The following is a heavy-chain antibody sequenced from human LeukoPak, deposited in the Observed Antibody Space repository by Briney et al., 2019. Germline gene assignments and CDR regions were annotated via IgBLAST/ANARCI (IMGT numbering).Heavy chain of an antibody. CDR1: GGSFSGYY. D-gene: IGHD2-15*01. J-gene: IGHJ4*02. Sequence: NPSETLSLTCAVYGGSFSGYYWSWIRQPPGKGLEWIGEINPGGSTDYSPSLESRLTISVDTSKNQFSLKLSSVTAADTAMYYCAREDCSGGACTHFDYWGQGTLVTVSS. V-gene: IGHV4-34*01. CDR3: AREDCSGGACTHFDY. CDR2: INPGGST.